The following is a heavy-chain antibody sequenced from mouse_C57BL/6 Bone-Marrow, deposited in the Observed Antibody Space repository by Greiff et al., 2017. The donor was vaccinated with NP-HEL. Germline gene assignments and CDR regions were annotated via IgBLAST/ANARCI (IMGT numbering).Heavy chain of an antibody. CDR1: GFTFTDYY. CDR3: ARYGRRSYYYAMDY. D-gene: IGHD1-1*01. Sequence: DVKLVESGGGLVQPGGSLSLSCAASGFTFTDYYMSWVRQPPGKALEWLGFIRNKANGYTTEYSASVKGRFTISRDNSQSILYLQMNALRAEDSATYYCARYGRRSYYYAMDYWGQGTSVTVSS. J-gene: IGHJ4*01. CDR2: IRNKANGYTT. V-gene: IGHV7-3*01.